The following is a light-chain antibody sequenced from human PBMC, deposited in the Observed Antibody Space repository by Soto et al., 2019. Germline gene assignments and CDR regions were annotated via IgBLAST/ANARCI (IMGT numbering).Light chain of an antibody. Sequence: EIVLTQSPATLSLSPGERATLSCRASQSVSSYLAWYQQKPGQATRLLIYDASNRATGIPARFSGSGSGTEFTPTIISLVPEEFAVYYCPQRSNWPPYTFGQGTKLEIK. V-gene: IGKV3-11*01. CDR3: PQRSNWPPYT. J-gene: IGKJ2*01. CDR1: QSVSSY. CDR2: DAS.